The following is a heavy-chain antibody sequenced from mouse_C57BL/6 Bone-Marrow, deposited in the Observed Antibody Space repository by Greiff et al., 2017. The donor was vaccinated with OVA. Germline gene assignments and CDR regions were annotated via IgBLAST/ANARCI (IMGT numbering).Heavy chain of an antibody. V-gene: IGHV5-9-1*02. CDR3: TREGEITTVVASYYCDY. Sequence: EVMLVESGEGLVKPGGSLKLSCAASGFTFSSYAMSWVRQTPEKRLEWVAYISSGGDYIYYADTVKGRFTISRDNARNTLYLQMSSLKSEDTAMYYCTREGEITTVVASYYCDYWGQGTTLTVSS. D-gene: IGHD1-1*01. CDR2: ISSGGDYI. J-gene: IGHJ2*01. CDR1: GFTFSSYA.